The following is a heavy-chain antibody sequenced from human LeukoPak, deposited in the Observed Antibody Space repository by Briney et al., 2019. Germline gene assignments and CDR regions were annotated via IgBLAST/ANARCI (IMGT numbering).Heavy chain of an antibody. CDR2: ISSSSSYI. V-gene: IGHV3-21*01. D-gene: IGHD6-19*01. Sequence: GGSLRLSCAASGFTFSSYSMNWVRQAPGKGLEWVSSISSSSSYIYYADSVKGRFTISRDNAKNSLYLQMNSLRAEDTAVYYCARDPRGGRYSSGWYGAPGGDWFDPWGQGTLVTVSS. CDR3: ARDPRGGRYSSGWYGAPGGDWFDP. CDR1: GFTFSSYS. J-gene: IGHJ5*02.